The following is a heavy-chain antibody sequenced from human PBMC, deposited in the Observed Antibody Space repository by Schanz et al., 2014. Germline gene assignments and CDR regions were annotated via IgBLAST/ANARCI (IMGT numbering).Heavy chain of an antibody. CDR2: ISSSSSYT. CDR1: GLTFSDYY. CDR3: ARDQYYFGSGNPFDI. Sequence: QVQLVESGGGLVKPGGSLRLSCAASGLTFSDYYMSWIRQAPGKGLEWVSYISSSSSYTNYADSVKGRFTISRDNAKNSLYLQMNSLRAEDTAVYYCARDQYYFGSGNPFDIWGQGTMVTVSS. D-gene: IGHD3-10*01. V-gene: IGHV3-11*05. J-gene: IGHJ3*02.